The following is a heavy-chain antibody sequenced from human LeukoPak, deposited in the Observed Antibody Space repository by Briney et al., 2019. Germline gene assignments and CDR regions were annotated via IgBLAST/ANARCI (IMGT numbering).Heavy chain of an antibody. Sequence: SETLSLTCTVSGGSISSYYWSWIRQPPGKGLEWVGYIYYSGSTNYNPSLKSRVTISVDTSKNQFSLKLSSVTAADTAVYYCARPRGYSYALDYWGQGTLVTVSS. J-gene: IGHJ4*02. V-gene: IGHV4-59*01. CDR1: GGSISSYY. CDR2: IYYSGST. D-gene: IGHD5-18*01. CDR3: ARPRGYSYALDY.